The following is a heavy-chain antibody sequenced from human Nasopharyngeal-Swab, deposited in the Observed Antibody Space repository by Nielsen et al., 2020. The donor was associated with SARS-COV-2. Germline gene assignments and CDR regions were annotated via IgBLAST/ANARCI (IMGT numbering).Heavy chain of an antibody. CDR1: GFTFGNYE. Sequence: GESLKISCAASGFTFGNYEMNWVRQAPGKGLEWVSYISTSGTTIHYADSVRGRFTISRDNAKKSLYLQMNSLRAEDTAVYYCARASRGWSWGQGTLVTVSS. CDR2: ISTSGTTI. V-gene: IGHV3-48*03. J-gene: IGHJ5*02. D-gene: IGHD6-19*01. CDR3: ARASRGWS.